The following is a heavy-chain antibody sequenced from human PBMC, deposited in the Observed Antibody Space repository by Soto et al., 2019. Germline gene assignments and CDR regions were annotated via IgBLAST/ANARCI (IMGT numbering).Heavy chain of an antibody. CDR3: ASSRCSGGSCYSAAPFLGMDV. J-gene: IGHJ6*02. CDR2: INPNSGGT. V-gene: IGHV1-2*04. Sequence: GASVKVSCKASGYTFTGYYMHWVRQAPGQGLEWMGWINPNSGGTNYAQKFQGWVTMTRDTSISTAYMELSRLRSDDTAVYYCASSRCSGGSCYSAAPFLGMDVWGQGTTVTVSS. D-gene: IGHD2-15*01. CDR1: GYTFTGYY.